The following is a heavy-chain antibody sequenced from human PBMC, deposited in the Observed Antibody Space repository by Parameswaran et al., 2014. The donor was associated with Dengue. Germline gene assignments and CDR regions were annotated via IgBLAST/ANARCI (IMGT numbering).Heavy chain of an antibody. V-gene: IGHV5-51*01. Sequence: VRQMPGKGLEWMGIIYPGDSDTRYSPSFQGQVTISADKSISTAYLQWSSLKASDTAMYYCARHDIVVVPAAREVYMDVWGQGTMVTVSS. CDR3: ARHDIVVVPAAREVYMDV. J-gene: IGHJ6*03. D-gene: IGHD2-2*01. CDR2: IYPGDSDT.